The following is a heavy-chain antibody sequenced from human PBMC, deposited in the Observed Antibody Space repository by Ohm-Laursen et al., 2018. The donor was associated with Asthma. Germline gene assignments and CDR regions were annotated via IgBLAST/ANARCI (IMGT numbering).Heavy chain of an antibody. D-gene: IGHD6-13*01. J-gene: IGHJ4*02. CDR1: GFNFDDYA. V-gene: IGHV3-9*01. Sequence: SLRLSCAASGFNFDDYAIHWVRQVPGKGLEWVSGITWNSGIIGYTDSVKGRFTISRDSAKKSLYLQINTLRAEDTALYYCAMGRTNSWYYFAYWGQGTLVTVSS. CDR3: AMGRTNSWYYFAY. CDR2: ITWNSGII.